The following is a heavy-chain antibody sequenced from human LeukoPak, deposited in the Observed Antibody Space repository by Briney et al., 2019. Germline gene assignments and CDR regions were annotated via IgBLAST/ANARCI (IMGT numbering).Heavy chain of an antibody. CDR3: ARDRVGATDYFDY. CDR2: ISSSSTYT. Sequence: GGSLRLSCVASGFTFSDYYMSWIRQAPGKGLEWVSYISSSSTYTNYADSVKGRFTISRDNAKNSLYLQMNILRAEDTAVYYCARDRVGATDYFDYWGQGTLVTVSS. CDR1: GFTFSDYY. V-gene: IGHV3-11*06. J-gene: IGHJ4*02. D-gene: IGHD1-26*01.